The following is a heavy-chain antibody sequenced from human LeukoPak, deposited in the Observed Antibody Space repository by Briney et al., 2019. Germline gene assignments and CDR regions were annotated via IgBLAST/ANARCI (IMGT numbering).Heavy chain of an antibody. J-gene: IGHJ4*02. CDR1: GFTFSSYA. CDR3: AKDPLSYFDFWAD. V-gene: IGHV3-23*01. CDR2: ISGSGGTT. Sequence: GGSLRLSCAASGFTFSSYAMSWVRQAPGKGLEWVSAISGSGGTTYYADSVKGRFTISRDNSKNTLYLQMNSLRAEDTAVYYCAKDPLSYFDFWADWGQGTLVTVSS. D-gene: IGHD3-3*01.